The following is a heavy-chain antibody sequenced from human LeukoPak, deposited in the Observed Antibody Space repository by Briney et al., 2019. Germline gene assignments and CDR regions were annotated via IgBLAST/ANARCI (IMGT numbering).Heavy chain of an antibody. D-gene: IGHD3-10*01. V-gene: IGHV3-30*04. CDR2: ISYDGSNK. Sequence: PGRSLRLSCAASGFSFNDYAMHWVRRAPGKGLEWVTVISYDGSNKYYADSVKGRFTISRDNSKNTLYLQMNSLRAEDRAVYYCVRDQSSVSGSYYHFDYWGQGTLVTVSS. J-gene: IGHJ4*02. CDR1: GFSFNDYA. CDR3: VRDQSSVSGSYYHFDY.